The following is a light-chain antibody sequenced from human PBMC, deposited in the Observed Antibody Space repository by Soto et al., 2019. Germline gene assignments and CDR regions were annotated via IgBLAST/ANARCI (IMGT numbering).Light chain of an antibody. V-gene: IGKV3-20*01. CDR2: GAY. J-gene: IGKJ4*01. CDR3: QQYGSLVT. CDR1: QRVSNNY. Sequence: EIVLTQSPGTLYLSPGERATLSCRASQRVSNNYLGWYQQKPGQAPRVLIFGAYIRAAGISARFSASGSGTDFPLTISRLAPEDFAVYNCQQYGSLVTFGGGTKLEIK.